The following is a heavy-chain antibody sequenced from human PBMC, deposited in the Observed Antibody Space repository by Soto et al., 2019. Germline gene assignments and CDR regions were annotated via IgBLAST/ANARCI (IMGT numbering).Heavy chain of an antibody. CDR3: VREGEMPYYYYCLDV. D-gene: IGHD3-16*01. Sequence: ASVKVSCKASGYTFTTYGISWVRQAPGQGLEWMGWISGYNGHTKYAQKFQGRVTMTTDTSTSTVHMDLRSLRSDDTALYYCVREGEMPYYYYCLDVWGQGTTVTVSS. V-gene: IGHV1-18*01. CDR2: ISGYNGHT. J-gene: IGHJ6*02. CDR1: GYTFTTYG.